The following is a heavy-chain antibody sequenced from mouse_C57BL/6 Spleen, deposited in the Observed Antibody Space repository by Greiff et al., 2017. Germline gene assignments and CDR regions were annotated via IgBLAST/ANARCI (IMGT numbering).Heavy chain of an antibody. Sequence: QVQLQQPGAELVKPGASVKLSCKASGYTFTSYWMHWVKQRPGQGLEWIGIIHPNSGSTNYNEKFKSKATLTVDKSSSTAYMQLSSLTSEDSAVYYCASVITPLGYAMDYWGQGTSVTVSS. CDR3: ASVITPLGYAMDY. D-gene: IGHD2-4*01. CDR2: IHPNSGST. J-gene: IGHJ4*01. V-gene: IGHV1-64*01. CDR1: GYTFTSYW.